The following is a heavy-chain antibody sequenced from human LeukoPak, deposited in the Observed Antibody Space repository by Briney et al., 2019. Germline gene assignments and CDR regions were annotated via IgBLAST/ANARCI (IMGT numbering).Heavy chain of an antibody. CDR3: ARGVVAAPQTFDY. J-gene: IGHJ4*02. V-gene: IGHV4-59*01. D-gene: IGHD2-15*01. CDR1: GGSISSYY. Sequence: SETLSLTCTVSGGSISSYYWSWIRQPPGKGLEWIGYISYSGSTNYNPSLNSRVTISIDTSKNQFSLKLSSVTAADTAVYYCARGVVAAPQTFDYWGQGTLVTVSS. CDR2: ISYSGST.